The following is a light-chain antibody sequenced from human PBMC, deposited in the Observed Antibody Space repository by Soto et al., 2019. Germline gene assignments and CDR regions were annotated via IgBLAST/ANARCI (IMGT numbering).Light chain of an antibody. J-gene: IGKJ3*01. CDR1: QSVSSD. CDR3: QQYNNWPFT. CDR2: GAS. V-gene: IGKV3-15*01. Sequence: EIVMTQSPATLSVSPGERATLSCRASQSVSSDLAWYQQKPGQAPRLLIYGASTRATGLPARFSGSGSGTEFTLTISGLQSEDFAVYYCQQYNNWPFTFGPGTKVDIE.